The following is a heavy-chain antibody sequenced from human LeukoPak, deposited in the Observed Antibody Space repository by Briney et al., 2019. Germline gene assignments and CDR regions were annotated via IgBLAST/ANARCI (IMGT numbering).Heavy chain of an antibody. CDR1: GFTFSSYA. D-gene: IGHD3-16*01. CDR2: IWNAGTNT. V-gene: IGHV3-33*08. J-gene: IGHJ4*02. Sequence: GGSLRLSCAASGFTFSSYAMHWVRQAPGKGLEWVALIWNAGTNTYYADSVKGRFTISRDNSKNTLYLQMNSLRAEDTAVYYCAGDTPPGGDYYFDYWGQGTLVIVSS. CDR3: AGDTPPGGDYYFDY.